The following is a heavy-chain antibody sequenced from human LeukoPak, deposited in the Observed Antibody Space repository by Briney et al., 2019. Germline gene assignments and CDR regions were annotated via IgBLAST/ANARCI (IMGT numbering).Heavy chain of an antibody. CDR1: GFTLRGYG. CDR3: TRYNSSRFDP. Sequence: GGSLRLSCAASGFTLRGYGMHCVRQAPGKGLEWGTGIAYDGSRKHYADSVKGRFPISRDNSRNTMDLQMNSRRVEDTAVYHCTRYNSSRFDPWGQGTLVIVSA. D-gene: IGHD5-24*01. J-gene: IGHJ5*02. CDR2: IAYDGSRK. V-gene: IGHV3-30*03.